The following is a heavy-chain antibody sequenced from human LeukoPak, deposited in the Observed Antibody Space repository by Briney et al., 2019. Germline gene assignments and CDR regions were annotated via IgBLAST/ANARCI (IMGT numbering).Heavy chain of an antibody. Sequence: ASVKVSCKASGYTFTGYYMHWVRQAPGQGLEWVGWINPNSGGTNYAQKFQGRVTMTRDTSISTAYMELSRLRSDDTAVYYCARDYCSSTSCYGDAFDVWGQGTMVTVSS. J-gene: IGHJ3*01. CDR1: GYTFTGYY. CDR3: ARDYCSSTSCYGDAFDV. V-gene: IGHV1-2*02. CDR2: INPNSGGT. D-gene: IGHD2-2*01.